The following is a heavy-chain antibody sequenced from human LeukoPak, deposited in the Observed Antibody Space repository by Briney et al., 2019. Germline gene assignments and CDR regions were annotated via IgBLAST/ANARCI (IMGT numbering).Heavy chain of an antibody. CDR2: ISHSGSP. Sequence: SETLSLTCAVSGYSISSGFYWGWIRRPPGKGLEWIGSISHSGSPYYNPSLKSRVIISVDTSEDQFSLRLSSVTAADTAVYYCARHWGYSEFDYWGQGTLVTVSS. J-gene: IGHJ4*02. D-gene: IGHD5-24*01. CDR1: GYSISSGFY. CDR3: ARHWGYSEFDY. V-gene: IGHV4-38-2*01.